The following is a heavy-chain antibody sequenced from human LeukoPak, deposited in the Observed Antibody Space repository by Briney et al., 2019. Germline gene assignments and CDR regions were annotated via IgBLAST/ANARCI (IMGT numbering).Heavy chain of an antibody. CDR1: GFTFSSYA. Sequence: GRSLRLSCAASGFTFSSYAMHWVRQAPGKGLEWVALISYDGSNKYDADSVKGRFTISRDNSKNTLYLQMNSLRAEDTAVYYCARDIPYSSYGMDVWGQGTTVTVSS. J-gene: IGHJ6*02. CDR3: ARDIPYSSYGMDV. V-gene: IGHV3-30*04. CDR2: ISYDGSNK.